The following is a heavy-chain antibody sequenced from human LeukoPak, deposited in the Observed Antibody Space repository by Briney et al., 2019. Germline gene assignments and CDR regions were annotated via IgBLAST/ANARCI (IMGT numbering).Heavy chain of an antibody. CDR1: GYSFTSYW. Sequence: GESLKISCKGSGYSFTSYWIGWVRQMPGQGLEWMGLIYPGDSDTRYSPSFQAQVTISADKSISTAYLQWSSLMASGTAMYYCAASMRSGGYARIDYGAQGTLVTVSS. CDR2: IYPGDSDT. D-gene: IGHD3-16*01. J-gene: IGHJ4*02. V-gene: IGHV5-51*01. CDR3: AASMRSGGYARIDY.